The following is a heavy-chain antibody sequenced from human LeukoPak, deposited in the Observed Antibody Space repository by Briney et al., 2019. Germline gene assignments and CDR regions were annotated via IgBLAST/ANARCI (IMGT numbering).Heavy chain of an antibody. CDR2: IYPGDSDT. CDR3: ARQSRIAVAGIGNFDY. J-gene: IGHJ4*02. Sequence: GESLKISCKGSGYIFTSYWIGWVRQMPGKGLEWMGIIYPGDSDTRYSPSFQGQVTISADKSISTAYLQWSSLKASDTAMYYCARQSRIAVAGIGNFDYWGQGTLVTVSS. V-gene: IGHV5-51*01. CDR1: GYIFTSYW. D-gene: IGHD6-19*01.